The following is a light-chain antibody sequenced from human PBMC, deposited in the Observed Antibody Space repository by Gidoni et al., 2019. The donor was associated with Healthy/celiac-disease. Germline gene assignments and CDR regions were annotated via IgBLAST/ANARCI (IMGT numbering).Light chain of an antibody. Sequence: DIQMTQSQSSLSASRGDSVTINCRASQSISRYLNCYQQKPGKAPKLLIYASSSLQSGVPSRFSGSGSGTDFTLNSSSLQHEDFATYYGQHSYSTPSFXGXTKVEIK. CDR2: ASS. J-gene: IGKJ4*01. V-gene: IGKV1-39*01. CDR3: QHSYSTPS. CDR1: QSISRY.